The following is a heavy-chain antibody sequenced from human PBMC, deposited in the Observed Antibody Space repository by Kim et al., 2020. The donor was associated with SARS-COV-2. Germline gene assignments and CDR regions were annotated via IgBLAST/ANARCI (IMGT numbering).Heavy chain of an antibody. J-gene: IGHJ3*02. CDR3: ASWGDIVVVPAAIRSSAFDI. Sequence: GGSLRLSCAASGFTFSSYAMHWVRQAPGKGLEWVAVISYDGSNKYYADSVKGRFTISRDNSKNTLYLQMNSLRAEDTAVYYCASWGDIVVVPAAIRSSAFDIWGQGTMVTVSS. CDR2: ISYDGSNK. CDR1: GFTFSSYA. D-gene: IGHD2-2*02. V-gene: IGHV3-30-3*01.